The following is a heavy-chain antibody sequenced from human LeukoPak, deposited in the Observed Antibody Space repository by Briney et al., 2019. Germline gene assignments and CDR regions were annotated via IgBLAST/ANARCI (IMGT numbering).Heavy chain of an antibody. Sequence: PGGSLRLSCAASGFSVRNHYMSWVRQAPGKGLEWVSYISSSGSTIYYADSVKGRFTISRDNAKNSLYLQMNSLRAEDTAVYYCAGAGIAVPDAFDIWGQGTMVTVSS. CDR3: AGAGIAVPDAFDI. V-gene: IGHV3-11*01. J-gene: IGHJ3*02. CDR2: ISSSGSTI. CDR1: GFSVRNHY. D-gene: IGHD6-19*01.